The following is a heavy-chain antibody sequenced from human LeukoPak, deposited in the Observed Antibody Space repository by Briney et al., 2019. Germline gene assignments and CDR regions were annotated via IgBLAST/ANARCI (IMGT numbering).Heavy chain of an antibody. CDR2: INSDGSST. CDR1: GFTFSSYW. D-gene: IGHD3-10*01. Sequence: PGGSLRLSCAASGFTFSSYWMHWVRQAPGKGLVWVSRINSDGSSTSYADSVKGRFTISRDNAKNTLYLQMNSLRAEDTAVYYCALVTMFRGVFDWFDPWGEGTLVTDSP. J-gene: IGHJ5*02. CDR3: ALVTMFRGVFDWFDP. V-gene: IGHV3-74*01.